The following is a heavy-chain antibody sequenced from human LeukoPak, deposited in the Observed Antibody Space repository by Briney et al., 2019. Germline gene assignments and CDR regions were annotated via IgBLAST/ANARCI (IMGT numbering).Heavy chain of an antibody. J-gene: IGHJ3*02. V-gene: IGHV1-24*01. Sequence: GPVKVSCKVSGYTLTELSMHWVRQAPGKGLEWMGGFDPEDGETIYAQKFQGRVTMTEDTSTDKAYMELSSLRSEDTAVYYCASLRGVAGTYDAFDIWGQGTMVTVSS. CDR1: GYTLTELS. CDR2: FDPEDGET. CDR3: ASLRGVAGTYDAFDI. D-gene: IGHD1-1*01.